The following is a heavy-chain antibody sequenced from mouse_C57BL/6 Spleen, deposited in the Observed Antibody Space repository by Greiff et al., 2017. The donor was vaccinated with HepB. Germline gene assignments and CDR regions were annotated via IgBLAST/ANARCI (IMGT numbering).Heavy chain of an antibody. D-gene: IGHD2-4*01. CDR3: ARDDYDRAWFAY. J-gene: IGHJ3*01. V-gene: IGHV1-54*01. CDR2: INPGSGGT. CDR1: GYAFTNYL. Sequence: QVQLQQSGAELVRPGTSVKVSCEASGYAFTNYLIEWVKQRPGQGLEWIGVINPGSGGTNYNEKFKGKATLTADKSSSTAYMQLSSLTSEDSAVYFCARDDYDRAWFAYWGQGTLVTVSA.